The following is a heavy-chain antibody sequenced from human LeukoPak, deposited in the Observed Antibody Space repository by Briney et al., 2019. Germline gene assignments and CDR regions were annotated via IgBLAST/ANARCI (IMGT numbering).Heavy chain of an antibody. CDR1: GGSISSSSYY. D-gene: IGHD6-13*01. Sequence: SETLSLTCTVSGGSISSSSYYWGWIRQPPGKGLEWIGSIYYSGSTYYNPSLKSRVTISVDTSKNQFSLKLSSVTAADTAVYYCARARAAGRSYNWFDPWGQGTLVTVSS. CDR2: IYYSGST. V-gene: IGHV4-39*01. CDR3: ARARAAGRSYNWFDP. J-gene: IGHJ5*02.